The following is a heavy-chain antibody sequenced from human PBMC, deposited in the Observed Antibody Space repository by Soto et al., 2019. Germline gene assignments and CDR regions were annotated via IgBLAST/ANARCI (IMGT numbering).Heavy chain of an antibody. CDR3: APHVHCSGGSCHYDAFDI. Sequence: EVQLLESGGGLVQPGASLRLSCAFSGFIFGNYMMTWVRQAPGKGLEWVSTIRDGGESTYYADSVKGRFTISRDNSKNTLXLQMDSRGVEDTAVYYCAPHVHCSGGSCHYDAFDIRGQGTMVTVSS. CDR2: IRDGGEST. CDR1: GFIFGNYM. D-gene: IGHD2-15*01. V-gene: IGHV3-23*01. J-gene: IGHJ3*02.